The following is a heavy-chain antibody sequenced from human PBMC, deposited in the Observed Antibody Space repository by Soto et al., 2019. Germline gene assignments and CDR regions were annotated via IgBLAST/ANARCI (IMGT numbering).Heavy chain of an antibody. V-gene: IGHV4-39*01. Sequence: QLQLQESGPGLVKPSETLSLTCTVSGGSISSSSYYWGWIRQPPGKGLEWIGSIYYSGSTYYNPSLKSRVTXXVXTXXNQFSLKLSSVTAADTAVYYCARYDYGGNSGHFQHWGQGTLVTVSS. D-gene: IGHD4-17*01. CDR2: IYYSGST. J-gene: IGHJ1*01. CDR1: GGSISSSSYY. CDR3: ARYDYGGNSGHFQH.